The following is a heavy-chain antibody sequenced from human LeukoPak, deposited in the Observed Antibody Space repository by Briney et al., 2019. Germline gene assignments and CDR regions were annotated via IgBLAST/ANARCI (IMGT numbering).Heavy chain of an antibody. CDR2: IFPGDSDT. J-gene: IGHJ3*02. CDR1: GYSFTSYW. Sequence: GESLKISCKGSGYSFTSYWIGWVRQMPGKGLEWMGIIFPGDSDTRYSPSFQGQVTISADKSISTAYLQWSSLKASDTAMYYCARVGSWYDYVWGSSGAFDIWGQGTMVTVSS. V-gene: IGHV5-51*01. D-gene: IGHD3-16*01. CDR3: ARVGSWYDYVWGSSGAFDI.